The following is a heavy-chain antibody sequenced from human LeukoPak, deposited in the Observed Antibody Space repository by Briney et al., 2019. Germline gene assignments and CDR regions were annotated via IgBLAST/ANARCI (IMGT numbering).Heavy chain of an antibody. V-gene: IGHV5-51*01. CDR3: ARTPSADYYPCFEP. CDR2: IHPGDSDT. J-gene: IGHJ5*02. D-gene: IGHD3-10*01. CDR1: GYTFTTYW. Sequence: GESLKISFKGSGYTFTTYWIGWVRQMSGKGLEWMGIIHPGDSDTRYSPSFQGQVTISVDKSINTAYLQWSSLKASDTAMYYCARTPSADYYPCFEPWGQGILVTVSS.